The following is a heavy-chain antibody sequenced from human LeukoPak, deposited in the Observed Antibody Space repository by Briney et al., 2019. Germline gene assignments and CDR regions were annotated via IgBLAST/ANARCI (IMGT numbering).Heavy chain of an antibody. J-gene: IGHJ4*02. V-gene: IGHV3-21*01. CDR3: ARVMYRYYDRSGYFYFDY. D-gene: IGHD3-22*01. Sequence: GGSLRLSCAASGFTFNNYAMNWVRQAPGKGLEWVSSISSSSSYIYYADSVKGRFTVSRDNAKNSLSLQKNSLRAEDTAVYYCARVMYRYYDRSGYFYFDYWGQGTLVTVSS. CDR1: GFTFNNYA. CDR2: ISSSSSYI.